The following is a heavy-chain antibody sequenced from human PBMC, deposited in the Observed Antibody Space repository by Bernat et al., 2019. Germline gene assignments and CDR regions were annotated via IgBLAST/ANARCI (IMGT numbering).Heavy chain of an antibody. J-gene: IGHJ5*02. CDR2: INPSGGST. Sequence: QVQLVQSGAEVKKPGASVKVSCKASGYTFTSYYMHWVRQAPGQGLEWMGIINPSGGSTSYAQKFQGRVTMTRDTSTSTVYMELSSLRSEDTAVYYCARGGPDYSNYEGGWFDPWGQGTLVTVSS. CDR3: ARGGPDYSNYEGGWFDP. V-gene: IGHV1-46*01. CDR1: GYTFTSYY. D-gene: IGHD4-4*01.